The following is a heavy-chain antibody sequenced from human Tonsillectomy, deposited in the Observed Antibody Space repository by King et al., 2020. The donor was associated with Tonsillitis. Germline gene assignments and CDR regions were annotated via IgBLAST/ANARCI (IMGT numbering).Heavy chain of an antibody. J-gene: IGHJ6*03. CDR1: GGSISSAAYY. D-gene: IGHD3-10*01. CDR2: ISYSGNT. V-gene: IGHV4-31*03. Sequence: QLQESGPGLVKPSQTLSLTCTVSGGSISSAAYYWSWIRQHPGKGLEWIGYISYSGNTFYNPSLKSRLTISLDTSKNQFSLKVSSVNAADTAVYYCASSAPPYYYYYMDVWGKGTTVTVSS. CDR3: ASSAPPYYYYYMDV.